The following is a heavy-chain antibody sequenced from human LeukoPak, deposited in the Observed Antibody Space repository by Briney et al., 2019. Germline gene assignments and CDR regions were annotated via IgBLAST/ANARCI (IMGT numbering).Heavy chain of an antibody. Sequence: GGSLRLSCAVSGFTFSNDWMSWVRQAPGKGLEWVANIKQDGSETYYVDSVKGRFTISRDNAKRSLYLQTNSLRDEDTAVYYCARVWSTAMAFWYWGQGTLVTVSS. J-gene: IGHJ4*02. V-gene: IGHV3-7*01. CDR3: ARVWSTAMAFWY. CDR1: GFTFSNDW. CDR2: IKQDGSET. D-gene: IGHD5-18*01.